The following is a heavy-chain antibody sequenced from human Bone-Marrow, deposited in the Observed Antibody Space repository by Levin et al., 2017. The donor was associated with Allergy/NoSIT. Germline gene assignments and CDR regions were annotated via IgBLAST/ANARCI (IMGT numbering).Heavy chain of an antibody. D-gene: IGHD6-19*01. CDR1: GAPIPTTY. Sequence: RSQTLSLTCSVSGAPIPTTYWSWIRQPPGKGLEWIGHSFYSGITNYKPSLKSRVTISVDTSKNQISLKLRSVTAADTAVYYCAKDRGTGWYGADYWGLGILVTVSS. V-gene: IGHV4-59*01. J-gene: IGHJ4*02. CDR3: AKDRGTGWYGADY. CDR2: SFYSGIT.